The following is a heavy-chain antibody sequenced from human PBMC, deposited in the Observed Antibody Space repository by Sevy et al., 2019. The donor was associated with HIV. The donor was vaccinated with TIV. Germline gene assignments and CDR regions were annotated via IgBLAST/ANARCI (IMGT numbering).Heavy chain of an antibody. Sequence: GGSLRLSCAASGFTFSSYWMSWVRQAPGKGLEWVATIKQDGSEKYYVDSVKGRFTISRDNARNSLYLQMNSLRAEDTAVYYCARVSGDYSSGWYGLDHFDYWGQGTLVTVSS. CDR3: ARVSGDYSSGWYGLDHFDY. CDR1: GFTFSSYW. J-gene: IGHJ4*02. V-gene: IGHV3-7*03. D-gene: IGHD6-19*01. CDR2: IKQDGSEK.